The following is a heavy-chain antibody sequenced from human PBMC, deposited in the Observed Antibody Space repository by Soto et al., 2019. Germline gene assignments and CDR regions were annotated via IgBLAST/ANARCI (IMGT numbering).Heavy chain of an antibody. V-gene: IGHV3-66*01. CDR3: ARDLMVRGVIPRGGKYYYYMDV. CDR2: IYSGGST. CDR1: GFTVGSNY. D-gene: IGHD3-10*01. J-gene: IGHJ6*03. Sequence: GGSLRLSYAASGFTVGSNYMSWVRQAPGKGLEWVSVIYSGGSTYYADSVKGRFTISRDNSKNTLYLQMNSLRAEDTAVYYCARDLMVRGVIPRGGKYYYYMDVWGKGTTVTVSS.